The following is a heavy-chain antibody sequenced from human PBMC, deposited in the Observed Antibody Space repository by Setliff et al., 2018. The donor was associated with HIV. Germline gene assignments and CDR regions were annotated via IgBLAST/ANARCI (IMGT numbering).Heavy chain of an antibody. Sequence: PSETLSLTCTVSGISIDKNYWSWVRRPPGKGLKWIGRVYMSGKTNYSPSLKSRVTMSADTSKNQVSLKLTSVTAADTAVYYCAKDAGVTGGLYRYYIDAWGNGTTVTVSS. CDR3: AKDAGVTGGLYRYYIDA. J-gene: IGHJ6*03. D-gene: IGHD2-8*01. CDR2: VYMSGKT. V-gene: IGHV4-4*07. CDR1: GISIDKNY.